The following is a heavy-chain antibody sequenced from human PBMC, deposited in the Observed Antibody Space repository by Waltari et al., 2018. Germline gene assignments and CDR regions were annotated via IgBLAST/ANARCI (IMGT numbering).Heavy chain of an antibody. Sequence: QLQLQESGPGLVKPSETLSLTCTVSGGSISSSSYYWGWIRQPPGKGLEWIGSIYYSGRTYYNPSLKSRVTISVDTSKNQFSLKLSSVTAADTAVYYCVRQEPRWELLAQGFDYWGQGTLVTVSS. CDR3: VRQEPRWELLAQGFDY. J-gene: IGHJ4*02. CDR2: IYYSGRT. D-gene: IGHD1-26*01. V-gene: IGHV4-39*01. CDR1: GGSISSSSYY.